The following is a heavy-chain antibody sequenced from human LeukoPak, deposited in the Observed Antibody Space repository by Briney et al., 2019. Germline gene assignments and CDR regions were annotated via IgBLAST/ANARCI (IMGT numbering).Heavy chain of an antibody. CDR2: ISGSGDTT. CDR1: GFTFSSYA. Sequence: QPGGSLRLSCAASGFTFSSYAMSWVRQAPGKGLEWVSTISGSGDTTYYADSVKGRFTISRDNSKNTLYLQMNSLRAEDTAVYYCAKGLNYLDALDIWGQGTMVTVSS. CDR3: AKGLNYLDALDI. V-gene: IGHV3-23*01. D-gene: IGHD5-24*01. J-gene: IGHJ3*02.